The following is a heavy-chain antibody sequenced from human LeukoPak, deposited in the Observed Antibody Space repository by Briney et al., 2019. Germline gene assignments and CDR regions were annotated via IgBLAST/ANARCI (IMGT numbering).Heavy chain of an antibody. CDR1: GGSISSSSYY. CDR2: IYYSGST. D-gene: IGHD3-16*01. CDR3: ARMDRGVSGSYNRPIDY. V-gene: IGHV4-61*01. Sequence: PSETLSLTCTVSGGSISSSSYYWSWIRQPPGKGLEWIGYIYYSGSTNYNPSLKSRVTISVDTSKNQFSLKLSSVTAADTAVYYCARMDRGVSGSYNRPIDYWGQGTLVTVSS. J-gene: IGHJ4*02.